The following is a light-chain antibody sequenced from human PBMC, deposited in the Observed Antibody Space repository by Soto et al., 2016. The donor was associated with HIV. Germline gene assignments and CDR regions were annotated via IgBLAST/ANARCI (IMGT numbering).Light chain of an antibody. J-gene: IGLJ2*01. Sequence: SYELTQPPSVSVSPGQTATITCSGDKLGDKYVCWYQQKPGQSPALLIYQDTIRPSGIPERFSGSISGNTATLTISGTQAMDEADYYCQAWDTNTGVFGGGTELTAL. CDR2: QDT. V-gene: IGLV3-1*01. CDR3: QAWDTNTGV. CDR1: KLGDKY.